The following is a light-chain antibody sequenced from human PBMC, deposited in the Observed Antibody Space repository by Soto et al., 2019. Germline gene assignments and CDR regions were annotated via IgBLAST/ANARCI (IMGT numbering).Light chain of an antibody. Sequence: EILVTQSPATLSVSPGERPTLSCRASQSVSSNLAWYQQKPGQAPRLLIYDASTRATGIPARFSGGGSGTEFTLTISSLQSEDFAVYYCQQYSNWPGAFGGGTKVEIK. J-gene: IGKJ4*01. CDR1: QSVSSN. CDR2: DAS. CDR3: QQYSNWPGA. V-gene: IGKV3-15*01.